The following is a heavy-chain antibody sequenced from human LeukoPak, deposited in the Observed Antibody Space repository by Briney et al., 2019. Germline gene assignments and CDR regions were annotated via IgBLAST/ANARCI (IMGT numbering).Heavy chain of an antibody. J-gene: IGHJ4*02. D-gene: IGHD3-3*01. Sequence: SETLTLTCAVYGGSFSGYYWSWIRQPPGKGLEWIGYIYHSGSTYYNPSLKSRVTISVDRSKNQFSLKLSSVTAADTAVYYCARDFVSPIDDFWSGFDYWGQGTLVTVSS. V-gene: IGHV4-34*01. CDR2: IYHSGST. CDR1: GGSFSGYY. CDR3: ARDFVSPIDDFWSGFDY.